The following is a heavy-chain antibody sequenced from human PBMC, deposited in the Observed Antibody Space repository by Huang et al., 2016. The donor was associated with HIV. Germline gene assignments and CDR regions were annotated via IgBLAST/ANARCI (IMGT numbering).Heavy chain of an antibody. Sequence: EVQLVESGGGLVKPGGSLRLSCAASGFTFSNAWMSWVRQGPGEGLEWVGRSKSKTDGGTTDYPAPVKGRFTISRDDSKNTLYLQMNSLKTEDTAVYYCTTESESSGWTMDHDAFDIWGQGTMVTVSS. CDR3: TTESESSGWTMDHDAFDI. J-gene: IGHJ3*02. D-gene: IGHD6-19*01. CDR1: GFTFSNAW. V-gene: IGHV3-15*01. CDR2: SKSKTDGGTT.